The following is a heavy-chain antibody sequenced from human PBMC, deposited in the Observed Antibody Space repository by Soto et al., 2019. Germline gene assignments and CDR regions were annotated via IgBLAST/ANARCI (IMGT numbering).Heavy chain of an antibody. V-gene: IGHV3-30*18. D-gene: IGHD4-17*01. CDR3: AKDRVDVDYGDYYFDY. J-gene: IGHJ4*02. Sequence: GGCMGLSSASSGLTFSSYGMHWVRQAPGKGLEWVAVISYDGSNKYYADSVKGRFTISRDNSKNTLYLQMNSLRAEDTAVYYCAKDRVDVDYGDYYFDYWGQGTLVTVSS. CDR2: ISYDGSNK. CDR1: GLTFSSYG.